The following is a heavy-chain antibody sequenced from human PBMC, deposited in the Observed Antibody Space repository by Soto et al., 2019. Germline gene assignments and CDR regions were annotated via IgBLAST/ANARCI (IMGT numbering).Heavy chain of an antibody. J-gene: IGHJ3*01. CDR3: VKRGRNWGAFDF. V-gene: IGHV3-23*01. CDR2: IGGTEGDSDGVP. D-gene: IGHD7-27*01. Sequence: VQLLESGGDLVQPGGSLRLSCVASGFILNNYAMSWVRQAPGKGLAWVSTIGGTEGDSDGVPWYEDSVKGRFTISRDSSANTLFLHMDNLRAEDSALYYCVKRGRNWGAFDFWGQGTTVVVSS. CDR1: GFILNNYA.